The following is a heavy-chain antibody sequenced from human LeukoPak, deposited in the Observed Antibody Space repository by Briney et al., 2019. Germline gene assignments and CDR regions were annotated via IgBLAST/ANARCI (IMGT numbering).Heavy chain of an antibody. Sequence: SETLSLTCAVYGGSFSGYYWSWIRQPPGKGLEWIGSIYYSGSTNYNPSLKSRVTISVDTSKNQFSLKLSSVTAADTAVYYCASIKYYYDSSGSPDAFDIWGQGTMVTVSS. D-gene: IGHD3-22*01. CDR1: GGSFSGYY. J-gene: IGHJ3*02. CDR3: ASIKYYYDSSGSPDAFDI. CDR2: IYYSGST. V-gene: IGHV4-34*01.